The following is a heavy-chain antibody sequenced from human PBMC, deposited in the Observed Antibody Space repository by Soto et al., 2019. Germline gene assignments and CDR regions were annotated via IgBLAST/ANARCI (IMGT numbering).Heavy chain of an antibody. D-gene: IGHD2-15*01. CDR1: GFTFSSYA. CDR2: ISYDGSNK. J-gene: IGHJ1*01. V-gene: IGHV3-30-3*01. CDR3: ARDLRYGGKSLAEYFQH. Sequence: QVQLVESGGGVVQPGRSLRLSCAASGFTFSSYAMHWVRQAPGKGLEWVAVISYDGSNKYYADSVKGRFTISRDNSKNTLYLQMNSLRAEDTAVYYCARDLRYGGKSLAEYFQHWGQGTLVTVSS.